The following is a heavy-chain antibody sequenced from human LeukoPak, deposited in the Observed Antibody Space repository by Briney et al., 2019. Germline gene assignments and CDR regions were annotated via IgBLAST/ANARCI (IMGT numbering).Heavy chain of an antibody. CDR2: IYYSGST. D-gene: IGHD3-10*01. Sequence: SETLSLTCTVSGGSISSNSYYWGWIRQPPGKGLEWIGSIYYSGSTYYNPSLKSRVTISVDTSKNQFSLKLTSVTAADTAVYYCARVFGDMVRGVIIPNAFDIWGQGTMVTVSS. V-gene: IGHV4-39*07. CDR1: GGSISSNSYY. CDR3: ARVFGDMVRGVIIPNAFDI. J-gene: IGHJ3*02.